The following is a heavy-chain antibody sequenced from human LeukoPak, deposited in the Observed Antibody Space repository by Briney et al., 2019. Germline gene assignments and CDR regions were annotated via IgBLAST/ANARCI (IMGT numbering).Heavy chain of an antibody. CDR1: GGSISSYY. V-gene: IGHV4-59*01. Sequence: PSETLSLTCTVSGGSISSYYWSWIRQPPGKGLEWIGYIYYSRSTNYNPSLKSRVTISVDTSKNQFSLKLSSVTAADTAVYYCARDRRYYDFWSGYRKNYYYYGMDVWGQGTTVTVSS. CDR2: IYYSRST. D-gene: IGHD3-3*01. CDR3: ARDRRYYDFWSGYRKNYYYYGMDV. J-gene: IGHJ6*02.